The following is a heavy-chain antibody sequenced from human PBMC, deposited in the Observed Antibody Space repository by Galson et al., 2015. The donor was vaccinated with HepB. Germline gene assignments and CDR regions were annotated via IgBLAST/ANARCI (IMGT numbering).Heavy chain of an antibody. D-gene: IGHD6-19*01. CDR1: GFILSNSD. V-gene: IGHV3-23*01. Sequence: SLRLSCAASGFILSNSDMNWVRQAPGKGLEWVSGISGGGGTISYADSVKGRFTISRDSSKNTLDLQMDSLRAGGTAVYYCVRGEYGRGWPDWGQGILVTVSS. J-gene: IGHJ1*01. CDR3: VRGEYGRGWPD. CDR2: ISGGGGTI.